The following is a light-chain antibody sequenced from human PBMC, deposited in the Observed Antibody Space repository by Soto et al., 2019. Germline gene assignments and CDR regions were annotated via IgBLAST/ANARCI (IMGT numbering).Light chain of an antibody. CDR2: GAS. Sequence: EIVLTQSPGTLSLYPGERATLSCRASQSVSISYLAWYQQKPGQAPRLLIYGASSRATGIPDRFSGSGSGTDFTLTISRLEPEDFAVYYCQQYGSSPPWTFGQGTKVEIK. CDR1: QSVSISY. CDR3: QQYGSSPPWT. J-gene: IGKJ1*01. V-gene: IGKV3-20*01.